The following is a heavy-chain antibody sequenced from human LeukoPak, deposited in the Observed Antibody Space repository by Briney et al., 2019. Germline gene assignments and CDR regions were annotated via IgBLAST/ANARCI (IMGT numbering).Heavy chain of an antibody. V-gene: IGHV4-59*02. CDR3: ARTAHGAFDI. J-gene: IGHJ3*02. Sequence: SETLSLTCTVSGGSVSSFYWSWIRQPPGKGLEWVGYIHYSGNTNCNPSLKSRVTMSVDTSKNQFSLSLSSVTAADTAVYYCARTAHGAFDIWGQGTKVTVSS. CDR1: GGSVSSFY. CDR2: IHYSGNT.